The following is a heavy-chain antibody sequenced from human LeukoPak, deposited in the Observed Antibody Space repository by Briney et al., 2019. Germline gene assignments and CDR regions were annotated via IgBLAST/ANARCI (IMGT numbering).Heavy chain of an antibody. CDR1: GYTFTGYY. V-gene: IGHV1-2*04. D-gene: IGHD3-9*01. CDR2: INPNSGGT. CDR3: ARSGKHDILTGKHKLFDY. Sequence: ASVKVSCKASGYTFTGYYMHWVRQAPGQGLERMGWINPNSGGTNYAQKFQGWVTMTRDTSISTAYMELSRLRSDDTAAYYCARSGKHDILTGKHKLFDYWGQGTLVTVSS. J-gene: IGHJ4*02.